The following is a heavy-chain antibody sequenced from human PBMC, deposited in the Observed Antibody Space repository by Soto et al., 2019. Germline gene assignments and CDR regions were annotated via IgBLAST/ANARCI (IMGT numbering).Heavy chain of an antibody. CDR3: AKKIMGYAAHSDALDG. Sequence: QVHLVESGGGMVQPGGSLRLSCTPSGFTFRNYGLLWVRQAPGKGLEWVALISYDGDHKYYPDSARGRFTVSRDNFNNMLCLQMDSLTPEDTAGYYWAKKIMGYAAHSDALDGWGQGTTVTVS. CDR2: ISYDGDHK. J-gene: IGHJ6*02. D-gene: IGHD5-12*01. CDR1: GFTFRNYG. V-gene: IGHV3-30*18.